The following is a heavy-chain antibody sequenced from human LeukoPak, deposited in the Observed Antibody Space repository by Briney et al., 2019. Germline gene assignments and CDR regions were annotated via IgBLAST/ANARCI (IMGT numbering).Heavy chain of an antibody. CDR2: ISSSSSYI. V-gene: IGHV3-21*01. CDR1: GFTFSSYS. CDR3: ARVTRATVTPYYMDV. Sequence: GGSLRLSCAASGFTFSSYSMNWVRQAPGKGVEWVSSISSSSSYIYYADSVKGRFTISRDNAKNSLYLQMHSLRAEDTAVYYCARVTRATVTPYYMDVWGKGTTVTVSS. D-gene: IGHD4-11*01. J-gene: IGHJ6*03.